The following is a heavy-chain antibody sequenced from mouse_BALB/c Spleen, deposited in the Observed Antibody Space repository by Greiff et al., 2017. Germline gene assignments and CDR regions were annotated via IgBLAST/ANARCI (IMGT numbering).Heavy chain of an antibody. Sequence: QVQLQQSGAELVRPGVSVKISCKGSGYTFTDYAMHWVKQSHAKSLEWIGVISTYYGDASYNQKFKGKATMTVDKSSSTAYMELARLTSEDSAIYYCARSHRPYGNYAMDYWGQGTSVTVSS. CDR2: ISTYYGDA. CDR3: ARSHRPYGNYAMDY. V-gene: IGHV1S137*01. D-gene: IGHD1-1*01. CDR1: GYTFTDYA. J-gene: IGHJ4*01.